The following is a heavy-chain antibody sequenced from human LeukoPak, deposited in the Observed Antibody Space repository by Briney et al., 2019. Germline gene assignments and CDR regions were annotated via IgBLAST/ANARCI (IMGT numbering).Heavy chain of an antibody. CDR3: ARGLEHLDYYGSGSYYAEFGY. D-gene: IGHD3-10*01. J-gene: IGHJ4*02. CDR1: GGSISSSNW. V-gene: IGHV4-4*02. Sequence: PSETLSLTCAVSGGSISSSNWWSWVRQPPGKGLEWIGEIYHSGSTNYNPSLKSRVTISVDTSKNQFSLKLSSVTAADTAVYYCARGLEHLDYYGSGSYYAEFGYWGQGTLVTVSS. CDR2: IYHSGST.